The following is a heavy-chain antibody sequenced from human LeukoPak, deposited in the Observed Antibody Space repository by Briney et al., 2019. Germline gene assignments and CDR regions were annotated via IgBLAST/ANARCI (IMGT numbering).Heavy chain of an antibody. Sequence: KPSETLPLTCAVYGEPFCGYYWTWIRQPPAKGLEWIGEINHSGSPNYNPSRQSRVTISVDTSHNQFSLKLSAVTPAGTALHYCAGSGGAYSNSWYDDWFNHCGQGSLVTVSS. J-gene: IGHJ5*02. V-gene: IGHV4-34*01. CDR3: AGSGGAYSNSWYDDWFNH. D-gene: IGHD6-13*01. CDR1: GEPFCGYY. CDR2: INHSGSP.